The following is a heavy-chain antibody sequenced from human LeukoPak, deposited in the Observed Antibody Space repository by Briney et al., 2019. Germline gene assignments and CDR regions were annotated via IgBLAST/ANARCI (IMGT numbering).Heavy chain of an antibody. J-gene: IGHJ4*02. Sequence: PGRSLRLSCAASGFTFSSYWMSWVRQAPGKGLEWVANIKQDGSEKYYVDSVKGRFTISRDNAKNSLYLLMNSLRAEDTAVYYCAREQRIAARPFDYWGQGTLVTVSS. CDR3: AREQRIAARPFDY. D-gene: IGHD6-6*01. CDR1: GFTFSSYW. CDR2: IKQDGSEK. V-gene: IGHV3-7*01.